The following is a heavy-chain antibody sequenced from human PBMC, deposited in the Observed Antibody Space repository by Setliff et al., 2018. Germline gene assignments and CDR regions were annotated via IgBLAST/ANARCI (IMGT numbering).Heavy chain of an antibody. J-gene: IGHJ4*02. V-gene: IGHV3-11*04. Sequence: GGSLRLSCAASGFTFSDYYMNWVRQAPGKGLEWVSSISSTESTMYYADSVKGRFTISRDNAKNSLYLQMNSLRAEDTAVYYCARDGGEYWGQGTLVTVSS. CDR1: GFTFSDYY. D-gene: IGHD3-16*01. CDR2: ISSTESTM. CDR3: ARDGGEY.